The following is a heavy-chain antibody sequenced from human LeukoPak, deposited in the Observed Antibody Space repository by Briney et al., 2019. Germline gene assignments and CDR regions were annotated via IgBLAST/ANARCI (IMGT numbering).Heavy chain of an antibody. V-gene: IGHV4-38-2*02. D-gene: IGHD3-10*01. CDR1: GYSISSDYH. CDR3: ARDRSYYTLDY. J-gene: IGHJ4*02. CDR2: MHHSGST. Sequence: SETLSLTCAVSGYSISSDYHWGWIRQPPGKGLEWIGAMHHSGSTYYNPSLKSRVTISVDTSKNQVSLKLNSVTAADTAVYYCARDRSYYTLDYWGQGTLVTVSA.